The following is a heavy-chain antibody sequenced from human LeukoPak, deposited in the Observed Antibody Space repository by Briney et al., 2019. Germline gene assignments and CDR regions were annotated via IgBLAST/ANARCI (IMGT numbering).Heavy chain of an antibody. CDR3: ARGCSGGSRYESKFDP. Sequence: SETLSLTCTVSGGSISSYYWSWIRQPPGKGLEWIGYIYYSGSTSYNPSLKSRVTISVDTSKNQFSLKLSSVTAADTAVYYCARGCSGGSRYESKFDPWGQGTLVTVSS. CDR1: GGSISSYY. V-gene: IGHV4-59*08. D-gene: IGHD2-15*01. J-gene: IGHJ5*02. CDR2: IYYSGST.